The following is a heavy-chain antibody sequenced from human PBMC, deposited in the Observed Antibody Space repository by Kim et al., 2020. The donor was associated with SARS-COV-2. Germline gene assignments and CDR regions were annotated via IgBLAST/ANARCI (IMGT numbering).Heavy chain of an antibody. V-gene: IGHV3-30*18. J-gene: IGHJ3*01. CDR1: GFSFSNYG. CDR2: ISYDGSNK. CDR3: AKGHGYGYQPSDAFDF. Sequence: GGSLRLSCAASGFSFSNYGMHWVRQAPGKGLEWVAVISYDGSNKYYAESVRGRFTISRDNSKNTLYLQMNTLRAQDTAVYYCAKGHGYGYQPSDAFDFWGLGTMVTVSS. D-gene: IGHD5-18*01.